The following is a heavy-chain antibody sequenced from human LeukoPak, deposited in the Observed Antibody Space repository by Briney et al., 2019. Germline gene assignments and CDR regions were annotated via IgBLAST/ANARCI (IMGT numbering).Heavy chain of an antibody. V-gene: IGHV3-23*01. Sequence: GGSLRLSCAASGFTFSSYAMSWVRQAPGKGLEWVSAISGSGGSTYYADSVKGRFTVSRDNSKNTLYLQMNSLRAEDTAVYYCAKDQALRDLYYFDYWGQGILVTVSS. CDR1: GFTFSSYA. CDR2: ISGSGGST. D-gene: IGHD4-17*01. J-gene: IGHJ4*02. CDR3: AKDQALRDLYYFDY.